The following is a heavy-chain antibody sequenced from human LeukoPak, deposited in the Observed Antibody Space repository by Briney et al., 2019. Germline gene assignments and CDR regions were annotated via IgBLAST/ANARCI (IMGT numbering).Heavy chain of an antibody. CDR3: ASFLTRSSIAARGYFDY. CDR2: IIPIFGTA. CDR1: GGTFRSYA. V-gene: IGHV1-69*13. D-gene: IGHD6-6*01. J-gene: IGHJ4*02. Sequence: ASVKVSCKASGGTFRSYAISWVRQAPGQGLECLGGIIPIFGTANYAQKFQGRVTITADESTSTAYMELSSLRSEDTAVYYCASFLTRSSIAARGYFDYWGQGTLVTVSS.